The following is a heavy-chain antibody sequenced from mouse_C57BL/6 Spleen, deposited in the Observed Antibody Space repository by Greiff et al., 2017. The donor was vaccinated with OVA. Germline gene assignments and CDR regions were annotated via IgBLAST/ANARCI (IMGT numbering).Heavy chain of an antibody. CDR2: ISSGGSYT. Sequence: DVKLVESGGDLVKPGGSLKLSCAASGFTFSSYGMSWVRQTPDKRLEWVATISSGGSYTYYPDSVKGRFTISRDNAKNTLYLQMSSLKSEDTAMYYCARGDYSNYDAMDYWGQGTSVTVSS. D-gene: IGHD2-5*01. J-gene: IGHJ4*01. CDR3: ARGDYSNYDAMDY. V-gene: IGHV5-6*02. CDR1: GFTFSSYG.